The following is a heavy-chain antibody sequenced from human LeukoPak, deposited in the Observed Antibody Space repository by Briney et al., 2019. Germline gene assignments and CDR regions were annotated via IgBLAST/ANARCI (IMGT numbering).Heavy chain of an antibody. CDR1: GGTFSSYA. J-gene: IGHJ5*02. D-gene: IGHD2-2*01. CDR3: ARDGRGPAVVPAARPNWFDP. Sequence: SVKVSCKASGGTFSSYAISWVRQAPGQGREWMGGIIPIFGTANYAQKFQGRVTITADESTSTAYMELSSLRSEDTAVYYCARDGRGPAVVPAARPNWFDPWGQGTLVTVSS. V-gene: IGHV1-69*13. CDR2: IIPIFGTA.